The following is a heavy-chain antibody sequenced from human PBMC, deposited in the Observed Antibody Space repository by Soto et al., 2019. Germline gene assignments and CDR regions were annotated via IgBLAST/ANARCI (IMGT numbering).Heavy chain of an antibody. CDR3: ARGRLLRYFDWLLFSWFDP. CDR2: IYYSGST. J-gene: IGHJ5*02. Sequence: SETLSLTCTVSGGSISSGDYYWSWIRQPPGKGLEWIGYIYYSGSTYYNPSLKSRVTISVDTSKNQFSLKLSSVTAADTAVYYCARGRLLRYFDWLLFSWFDPWGQGTLVTVSS. V-gene: IGHV4-30-4*01. CDR1: GGSISSGDYY. D-gene: IGHD3-9*01.